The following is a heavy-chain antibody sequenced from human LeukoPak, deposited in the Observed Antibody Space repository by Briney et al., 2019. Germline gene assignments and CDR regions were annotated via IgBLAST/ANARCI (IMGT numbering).Heavy chain of an antibody. CDR2: IKSKTDGGTT. CDR3: TTRGSDSGCPFF. Sequence: IPGGSLRLSCAASGFSFSDHYMSWIRQAPGKGLEWVGRIKSKTDGGTTDYAAPVKGRFTISRDDSKNTLYLEMNSLKTEDTAVYYCTTRGSDSGCPFFWGQGTLVTVSS. V-gene: IGHV3-15*01. J-gene: IGHJ4*02. CDR1: GFSFSDHY. D-gene: IGHD3-10*01.